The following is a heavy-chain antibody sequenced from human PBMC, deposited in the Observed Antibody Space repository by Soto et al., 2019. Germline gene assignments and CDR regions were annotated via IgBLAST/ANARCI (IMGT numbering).Heavy chain of an antibody. Sequence: PGESLKISCKGSGYSFTSYWIGWVRQMPGKGLEWMGIIYPGDSDTRYSPSFQGQVTISADKSISTAYLQWSSLKASDTAMYYCARLNLSSCWYFLYYGMDVWGQGTTVTVSS. D-gene: IGHD6-19*01. CDR1: GYSFTSYW. J-gene: IGHJ6*02. CDR2: IYPGDSDT. V-gene: IGHV5-51*01. CDR3: ARLNLSSCWYFLYYGMDV.